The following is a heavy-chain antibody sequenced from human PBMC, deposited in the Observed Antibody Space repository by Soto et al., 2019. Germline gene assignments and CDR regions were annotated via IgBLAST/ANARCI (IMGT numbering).Heavy chain of an antibody. D-gene: IGHD1-1*01. CDR3: AKDLRIEDWNDQYNWFDP. CDR2: ISGSGGST. Sequence: HPGGSLRLSCAASGFTFSSYAMSWVRQAPGKGLEWVSAISGSGGSTYYADSVKGRFTISRDNSKNTLYLQMNSLRAEDTAVYYCAKDLRIEDWNDQYNWFDPWGQGTLVTVSS. CDR1: GFTFSSYA. V-gene: IGHV3-23*01. J-gene: IGHJ5*02.